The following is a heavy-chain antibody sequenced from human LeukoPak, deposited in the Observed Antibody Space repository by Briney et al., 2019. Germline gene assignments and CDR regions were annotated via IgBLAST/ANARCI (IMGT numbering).Heavy chain of an antibody. Sequence: GGSLRLSCAASGFTFSSYEMNWVRQAPGKGLEWVANINEDGSHKNYLDSVKGRFTISRDNTKNSVYLQMNSLRAEDTAVYYCARDPPHRFTMIEKDSWGQGILVTVSS. D-gene: IGHD3-22*01. CDR2: INEDGSHK. CDR1: GFTFSSYE. CDR3: ARDPPHRFTMIEKDS. V-gene: IGHV3-7*01. J-gene: IGHJ4*02.